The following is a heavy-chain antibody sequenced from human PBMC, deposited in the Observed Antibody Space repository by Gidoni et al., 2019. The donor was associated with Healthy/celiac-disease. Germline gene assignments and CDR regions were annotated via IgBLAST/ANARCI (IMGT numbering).Heavy chain of an antibody. V-gene: IGHV4-34*01. Sequence: QVQLQLWGAVLLKPSETLSLTCAVYCGSFSGYYWSWIRQPPGKGMEWIGEINHSGSTNYNQSLKSRVTISVDTSKNQFSLKLSSVTAADTAVYYCARLKYWVATFDYWGQGTLVTVSS. D-gene: IGHD5-12*01. J-gene: IGHJ4*02. CDR1: CGSFSGYY. CDR3: ARLKYWVATFDY. CDR2: INHSGST.